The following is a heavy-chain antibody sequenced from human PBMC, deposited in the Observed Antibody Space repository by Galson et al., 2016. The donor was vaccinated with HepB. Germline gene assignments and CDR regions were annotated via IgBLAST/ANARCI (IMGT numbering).Heavy chain of an antibody. D-gene: IGHD6-13*01. CDR3: AKALRVTAAGIPDFDY. V-gene: IGHV3-23*01. CDR2: ISPSGGST. Sequence: LEWVSAISPSGGSTYYTDSVKGRFAISRDNSKNTLYLQMSSLRAEDTALYYCAKALRVTAAGIPDFDYWGQGTLVTVSS. J-gene: IGHJ4*02.